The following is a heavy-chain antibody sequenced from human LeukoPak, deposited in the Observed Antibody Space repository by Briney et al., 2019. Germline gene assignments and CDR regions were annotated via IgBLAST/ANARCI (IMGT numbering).Heavy chain of an antibody. J-gene: IGHJ4*02. CDR2: ISSSSSYI. D-gene: IGHD6-19*01. V-gene: IGHV3-21*01. CDR3: ASLPWLVRWVYY. CDR1: GSTFSSYS. Sequence: GGSLRLSCVASGSTFSSYSMNWVRQAPGKGLEWVSSISSSSSYIYYADSVKGRFTISRDNAKNSLYLQMNSLRAEDTAVYYCASLPWLVRWVYYWGQGTLVTVSS.